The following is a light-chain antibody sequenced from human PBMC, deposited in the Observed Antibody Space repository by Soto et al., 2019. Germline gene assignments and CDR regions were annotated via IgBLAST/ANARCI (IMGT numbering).Light chain of an antibody. V-gene: IGKV1-5*03. CDR3: QHYNTYPWT. CDR1: QSISSW. J-gene: IGKJ1*01. Sequence: DIQMTQSPSILSASVGDRVTITCRASQSISSWLAWYQQKPGKAPNLLIHKASHLESGVPSRFSGSGSGTEIPLTLSSLQPGDFATYYCQHYNTYPWTFGQGTKV. CDR2: KAS.